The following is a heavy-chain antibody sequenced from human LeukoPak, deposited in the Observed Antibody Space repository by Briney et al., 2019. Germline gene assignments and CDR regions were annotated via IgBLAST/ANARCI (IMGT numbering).Heavy chain of an antibody. CDR1: GFTFSSYA. J-gene: IGHJ4*02. V-gene: IGHV3-23*01. CDR2: ISGSGGST. CDR3: ARDMRPGSGSYYTFDY. Sequence: GGSLRLSCAASGFTFSSYAMSWVRQAPGKGLEWVSAISGSGGSTYYADSVKGRFTISRDNAKNSLYLQMNSLRAEDTAVYYCARDMRPGSGSYYTFDYWGQGTLVTVSS. D-gene: IGHD3-10*01.